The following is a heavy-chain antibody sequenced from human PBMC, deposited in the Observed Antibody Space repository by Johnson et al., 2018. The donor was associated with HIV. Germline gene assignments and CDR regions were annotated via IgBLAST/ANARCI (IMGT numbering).Heavy chain of an antibody. D-gene: IGHD6-19*01. CDR3: VRDQGSGWPTNAFDI. J-gene: IGHJ3*02. CDR2: ITYDGRNK. V-gene: IGHV3-30*04. CDR1: GFTFRSYA. Sequence: QVQLVESGGGVMQPGKSLRLSCEASGFTFRSYAMHWVRQAPGKGQEWVAVITYDGRNKYYTDSVKGRFIISRDNSKNMTNLQMNGLSDEDTADYYCVRDQGSGWPTNAFDIWGRGTRVTVSS.